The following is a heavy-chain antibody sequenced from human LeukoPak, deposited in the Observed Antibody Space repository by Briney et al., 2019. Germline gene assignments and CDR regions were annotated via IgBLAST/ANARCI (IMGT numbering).Heavy chain of an antibody. V-gene: IGHV3-23*01. CDR2: TSSSDDGT. J-gene: IGHJ4*02. CDR1: GFTFSSYA. Sequence: GGSLRLSCAASGFTFSSYAMSWVRQVPGKGLEWVSATSSSDDGTYQADSVRGRFTIYRDNFRNTLYLQMNRLRVEDAALYYCARAPVTSCRGAFCYPFDLWGQGVLVTVSS. CDR3: ARAPVTSCRGAFCYPFDL. D-gene: IGHD2-21*01.